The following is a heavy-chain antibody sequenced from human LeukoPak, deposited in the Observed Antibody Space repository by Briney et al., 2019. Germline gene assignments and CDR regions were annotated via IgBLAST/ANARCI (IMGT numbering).Heavy chain of an antibody. J-gene: IGHJ6*02. CDR3: AKDRVRPETDIVVVPAANRPNRRPYYYYGMDV. CDR2: IKQDGSQK. Sequence: PGGSLRLSCAASGFIFSNYWMSWVRQAPAKGLEWVANIKQDGSQKYYVDSVKGRFTISRDNSKNTLYLQMNSLRAEDTAVYYCAKDRVRPETDIVVVPAANRPNRRPYYYYGMDVWGQGTTVTVSS. V-gene: IGHV3-7*05. CDR1: GFIFSNYW. D-gene: IGHD2-2*01.